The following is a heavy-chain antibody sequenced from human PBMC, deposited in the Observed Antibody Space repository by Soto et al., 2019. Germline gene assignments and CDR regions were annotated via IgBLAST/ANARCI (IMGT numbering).Heavy chain of an antibody. D-gene: IGHD5-12*01. CDR2: IYYNYDR. J-gene: IGHJ4*02. CDR1: GFSFTTAGVA. Sequence: PDPTLSNPPQPLTLTCTFSGFSFTTAGVAVGWIRQTPGGALEWLTLIYYNYDRRFSPSLTTRLTITGDTSKTQVVLSLTNVDPGDTATYLCENGDVGYDNIYFDFWGQGIQVTVSS. CDR3: ENGDVGYDNIYFDF. V-gene: IGHV2-5*01.